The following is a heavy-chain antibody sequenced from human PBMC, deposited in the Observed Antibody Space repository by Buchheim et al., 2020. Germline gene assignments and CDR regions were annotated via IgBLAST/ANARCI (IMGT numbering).Heavy chain of an antibody. V-gene: IGHV3-23*01. CDR2: LSGGGGST. D-gene: IGHD3-3*01. J-gene: IGHJ4*02. CDR3: AKAVSGWSFDY. CDR1: GFTFSTYA. Sequence: EVQVLESGGGLVQPGGSLRLSCAASGFTFSTYAMTWVRQAPGKGLEWVSGLSGGGGSTFYADSVKGRFTISRDNSKNTLYLQMNSLRAEDTAVYYCAKAVSGWSFDYWGQGTL.